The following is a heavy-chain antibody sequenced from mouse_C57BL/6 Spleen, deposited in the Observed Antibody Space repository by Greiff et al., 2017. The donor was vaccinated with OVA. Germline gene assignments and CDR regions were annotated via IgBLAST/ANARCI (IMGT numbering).Heavy chain of an antibody. D-gene: IGHD1-1*01. CDR2: IRNKANNHAT. V-gene: IGHV6-6*01. Sequence: EVQGVESGGGLVQPGGSMKLSCAASGFTFSDAWMDWVLQSPEKGLEWVAEIRNKANNHATYYAESVKGRFTISRDDSKSSVYLQMNSLRAEDTGIYYCTRRDYYGSVYAMDYWGQGTSVTVSS. J-gene: IGHJ4*01. CDR1: GFTFSDAW. CDR3: TRRDYYGSVYAMDY.